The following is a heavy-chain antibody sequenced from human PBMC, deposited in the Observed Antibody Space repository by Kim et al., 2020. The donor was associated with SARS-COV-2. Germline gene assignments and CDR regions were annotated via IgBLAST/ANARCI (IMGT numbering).Heavy chain of an antibody. CDR2: ISYDGSNK. J-gene: IGHJ4*02. D-gene: IGHD6-19*01. CDR3: ARDKGSSGLGFRGGYFDY. V-gene: IGHV3-30-3*01. CDR1: GFTSSSYA. Sequence: GGSLRLSCAASGFTSSSYAMHWVSQAPGKGLEWVAVISYDGSNKYYADSVKGRFTISRDNSKNTLYLQMNSLRAEDTAVYYWARDKGSSGLGFRGGYFDYWGQGTLDTVSS.